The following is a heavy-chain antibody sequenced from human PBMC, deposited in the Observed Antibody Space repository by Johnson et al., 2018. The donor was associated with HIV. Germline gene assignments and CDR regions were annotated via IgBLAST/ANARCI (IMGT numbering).Heavy chain of an antibody. D-gene: IGHD6-13*01. Sequence: VQVVESGGGVVQPGRSLRLSCAASGFTFSNYAIHWVRQAPGKGLEWVANIKEDGSERYYVDSVKGRFTISRDNSKNTLYLQMSSLRAEDTAVYYCARASRSWYFAFDIWGQGTMVTVSS. V-gene: IGHV3-30*04. CDR2: IKEDGSER. J-gene: IGHJ3*02. CDR1: GFTFSNYA. CDR3: ARASRSWYFAFDI.